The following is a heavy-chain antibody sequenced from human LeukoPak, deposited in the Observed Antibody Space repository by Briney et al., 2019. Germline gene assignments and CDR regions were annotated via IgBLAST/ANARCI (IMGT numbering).Heavy chain of an antibody. CDR2: ISYDGSNQ. CDR3: AKDLDYYDRSGYYDYYFDY. V-gene: IGHV3-30*18. Sequence: GGSLRLSCVASGFTFSSYGMHWGRQAPGKGLEWVAVISYDGSNQYYADSVKGRFTISRDNSKNTLYLQMNSLRAEDTAVYYCAKDLDYYDRSGYYDYYFDYWGQGTLVTVSS. J-gene: IGHJ4*02. CDR1: GFTFSSYG. D-gene: IGHD3-22*01.